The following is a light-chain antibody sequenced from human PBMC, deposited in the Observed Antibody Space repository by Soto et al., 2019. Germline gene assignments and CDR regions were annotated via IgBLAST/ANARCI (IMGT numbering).Light chain of an antibody. CDR1: QSISSW. J-gene: IGKJ1*01. CDR3: QQYNSQWT. Sequence: DIQMTQSPSTLSASVGDRVTITCRASQSISSWVAWYQQKPGKAPKLLIYKASSLESGVPSRFSVSGSGTEFTLTISSLQPDDFATYYCQQYNSQWTFGQGTKVEIK. V-gene: IGKV1-5*03. CDR2: KAS.